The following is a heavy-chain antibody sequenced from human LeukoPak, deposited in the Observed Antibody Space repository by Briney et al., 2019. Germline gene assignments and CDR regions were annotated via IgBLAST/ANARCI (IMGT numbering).Heavy chain of an antibody. V-gene: IGHV3-21*01. CDR1: GFTFSSYS. CDR2: ISSSSSYI. Sequence: GGSLRLSCAASGFTFSSYSMNWVRQAPGKGLEWVSSISSSSSYIYYADSVKGRFTISRDNAKNSLYLQMNSLRAEDTAVYYCARGDYDILTGYSSRNWFDPWGQGTLVTVSS. CDR3: ARGDYDILTGYSSRNWFDP. D-gene: IGHD3-9*01. J-gene: IGHJ5*02.